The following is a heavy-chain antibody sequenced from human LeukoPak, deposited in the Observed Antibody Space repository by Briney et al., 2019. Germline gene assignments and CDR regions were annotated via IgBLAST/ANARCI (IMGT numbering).Heavy chain of an antibody. D-gene: IGHD3-9*01. J-gene: IGHJ4*02. V-gene: IGHV3-21*01. CDR1: GFTFSSYS. CDR2: ISSSSSYI. CDR3: ARESSRGILTGYYKSDYFDY. Sequence: GGSLRLSCAASGFTFSSYSMNWVRQAPGKGLEWVSSISSSSSYIYYADSVKGRFTISRDNSKNTLYLQMNSLRAEDTAVYYCARESSRGILTGYYKSDYFDYWGQGTLVTVSS.